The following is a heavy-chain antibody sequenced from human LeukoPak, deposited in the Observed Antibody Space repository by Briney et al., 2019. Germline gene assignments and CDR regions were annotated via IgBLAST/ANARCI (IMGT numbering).Heavy chain of an antibody. CDR3: ARDSGSNFDY. Sequence: TETLSLTCTVSGGSISGYYWNWIRQPPGKGLEWIGYIYYSGSTNYNPSLKSRVTMSLDTSKNQFSLKLSSVTAADTAVYHCARDSGSNFDYWGQGTLVTVSS. J-gene: IGHJ4*02. CDR2: IYYSGST. D-gene: IGHD2-15*01. V-gene: IGHV4-59*01. CDR1: GGSISGYY.